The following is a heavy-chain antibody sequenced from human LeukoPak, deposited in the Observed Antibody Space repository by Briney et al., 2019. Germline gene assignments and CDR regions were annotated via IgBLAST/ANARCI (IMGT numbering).Heavy chain of an antibody. CDR3: AKDQDSGSYGYFDY. V-gene: IGHV3-23*01. Sequence: SGGSLRLSCAASGFTFSSYAMSWVRQAPGKGLEWVSSISGSGGRTYYADSVKGRFTISRDNSKNTLYLQMNSLRAEDTAVYYCAKDQDSGSYGYFDYWGQGTLVTVSS. J-gene: IGHJ4*02. CDR1: GFTFSSYA. CDR2: ISGSGGRT. D-gene: IGHD1-26*01.